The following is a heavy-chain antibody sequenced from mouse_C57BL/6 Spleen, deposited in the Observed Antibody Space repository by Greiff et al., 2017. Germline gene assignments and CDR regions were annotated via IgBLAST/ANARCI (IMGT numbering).Heavy chain of an antibody. Sequence: EVQRVESGPGMVKPSQSLSLTCTVTGYSITSGYDWHWIRHFPGNKLEWMGYISYSGSTNYNPSLKSRISITHDTSKNHFFLKLNSVTTEDTATYYGARGGLGRAWFADWGQGTLVTVSA. CDR1: GYSITSGYD. J-gene: IGHJ3*01. CDR2: ISYSGST. D-gene: IGHD4-1*01. CDR3: ARGGLGRAWFAD. V-gene: IGHV3-1*01.